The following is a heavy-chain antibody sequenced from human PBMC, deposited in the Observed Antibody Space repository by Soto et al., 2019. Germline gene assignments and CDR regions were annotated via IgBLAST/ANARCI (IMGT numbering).Heavy chain of an antibody. D-gene: IGHD3-16*01. V-gene: IGHV4-4*09. CDR3: GRTLDYGHMDV. CDR1: GDSVRNQY. CDR2: IYRSGST. Sequence: PSETLSLTCTVSGDSVRNQYWSWIRRPPGRGLEWIGYIYRSGSTKYNPSLKSRLTISVDTSKNQFSLKPSSVTAADTAAYYCGRTLDYGHMDVWGKGTPASGSS. J-gene: IGHJ6*03.